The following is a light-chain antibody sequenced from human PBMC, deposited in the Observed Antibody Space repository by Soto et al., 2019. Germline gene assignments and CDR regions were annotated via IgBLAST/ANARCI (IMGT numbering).Light chain of an antibody. CDR2: GAS. V-gene: IGKV3-20*01. CDR1: QSVSID. CDR3: QQYGSSPIT. J-gene: IGKJ5*01. Sequence: EIVMTQSPATLSVSPWERATLSCRASQSVSIDLAWYQQTPGQAPRLLIYGASTRATGIPDRFSGSGSGTDFTLTITPLEPEDFVVYFCQQYGSSPITSGQGTRLEI.